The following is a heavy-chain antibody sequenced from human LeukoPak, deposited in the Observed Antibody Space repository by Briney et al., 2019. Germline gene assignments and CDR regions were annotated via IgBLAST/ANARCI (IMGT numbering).Heavy chain of an antibody. V-gene: IGHV1-18*01. D-gene: IGHD2-15*01. CDR1: VCTFTNYG. J-gene: IGHJ6*02. CDR2: ISPYNGNT. Sequence: ASVNVSCKASVCTFTNYGISWVRQAPGQGLEWMGWISPYNGNTNYAQKFQGRVTMTTDTSTATAYMELRSLRSEDTAVYYCARDLDIVVVAAAVRHYGLDVWGQGTTVTVSS. CDR3: ARDLDIVVVAAAVRHYGLDV.